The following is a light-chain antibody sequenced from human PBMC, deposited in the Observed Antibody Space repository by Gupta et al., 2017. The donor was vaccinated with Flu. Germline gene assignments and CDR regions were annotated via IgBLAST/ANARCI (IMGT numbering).Light chain of an antibody. CDR2: LGS. J-gene: IGKJ3*01. Sequence: VTPGEPASISCRSSQSVLHSGGYNFLDWYVQKPGQSPQVLIYLGSIRASGVPDRFSGSGSGTDFTLKISRVEAEDVGVYYCRQALQIPSTFGHGTIVDIK. V-gene: IGKV2-28*01. CDR1: QSVLHSGGYNF. CDR3: RQALQIPST.